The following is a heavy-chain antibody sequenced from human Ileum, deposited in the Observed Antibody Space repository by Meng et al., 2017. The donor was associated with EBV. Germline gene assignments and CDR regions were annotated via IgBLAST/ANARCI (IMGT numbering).Heavy chain of an antibody. CDR2: IRNKANRYAT. J-gene: IGHJ5*02. D-gene: IGHD2-15*01. Sequence: EVQLVESGGGLVQPGGSLKLSCAASGFTFSGSTMHWVRQASGKGLEWVGRIRNKANRYATAYAASVKGRFTISRDDSKNTAYLQMNSLKTEDTAVYYCTRNLGYCSGGSCAWGQGTLVTVSS. CDR1: GFTFSGST. CDR3: TRNLGYCSGGSCA. V-gene: IGHV3-73*02.